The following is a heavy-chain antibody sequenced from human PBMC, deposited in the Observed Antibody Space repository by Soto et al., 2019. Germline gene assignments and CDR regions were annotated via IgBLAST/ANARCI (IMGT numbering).Heavy chain of an antibody. CDR2: IYNDGST. V-gene: IGHV3-66*01. J-gene: IGHJ6*03. CDR1: GFTVSSIH. D-gene: IGHD1-1*01. Sequence: VQLVESGGGLVQPGGSLRLSCAASGFTVSSIHMSWVRQAPGKGLEWVSVIYNDGSTYYADSVKGRFTISRDNSRETVYLQLNNLRAEDTAVYYCARNSVHDPNYFYYMDVWGKGSTVTVSS. CDR3: ARNSVHDPNYFYYMDV.